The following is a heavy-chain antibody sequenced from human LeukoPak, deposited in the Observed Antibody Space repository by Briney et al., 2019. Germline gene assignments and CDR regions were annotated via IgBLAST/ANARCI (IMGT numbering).Heavy chain of an antibody. CDR1: GGSISSGSYY. V-gene: IGHV4-61*09. CDR3: AKETTYYYDSSGYLGGRTRRDAFDI. D-gene: IGHD3-22*01. J-gene: IGHJ3*02. Sequence: SETLSLTCTVSGGSISSGSYYWSWIRQPAGKRLEWTGHIYRSGSTNYNPSLKSRVTISVDTSKNQFSLKLSSVTAADTAVYYCAKETTYYYDSSGYLGGRTRRDAFDIWGQGTMVTVSS. CDR2: IYRSGST.